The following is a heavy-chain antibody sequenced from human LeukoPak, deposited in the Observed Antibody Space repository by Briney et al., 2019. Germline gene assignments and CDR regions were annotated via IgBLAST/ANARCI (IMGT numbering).Heavy chain of an antibody. J-gene: IGHJ4*02. V-gene: IGHV3-7*01. CDR1: GFTFSSYW. CDR3: ARGQHRYSSSWYFDY. CDR2: IKQDGSEK. Sequence: PGGSLRLSCAASGFTFSSYWMSWVRQAPGKGLEWVANIKQDGSEKYYVDSVKGRFTISRDNAKNSLYLQMNSLRAEDTAVYYCARGQHRYSSSWYFDYWGQGTLVTVSS. D-gene: IGHD6-13*01.